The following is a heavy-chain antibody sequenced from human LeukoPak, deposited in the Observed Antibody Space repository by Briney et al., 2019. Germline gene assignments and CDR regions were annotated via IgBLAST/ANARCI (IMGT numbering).Heavy chain of an antibody. CDR2: ISSSSSYT. D-gene: IGHD4-11*01. V-gene: IGHV3-11*06. Sequence: GGSLRLSCAASGFTFSDYYMSWIRQAPGKGLEWVSYISSSSSYTNYADSVKGRFTISRDNAKNSLYLQMNSLRAEDTAVYYCARVYSDYYFDYWGQGTLVTVSS. CDR3: ARVYSDYYFDY. CDR1: GFTFSDYY. J-gene: IGHJ4*02.